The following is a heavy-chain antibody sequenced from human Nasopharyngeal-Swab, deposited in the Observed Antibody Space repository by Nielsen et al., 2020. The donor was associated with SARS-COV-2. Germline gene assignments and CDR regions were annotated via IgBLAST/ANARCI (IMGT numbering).Heavy chain of an antibody. CDR1: GFTFSDYY. V-gene: IGHV3-11*04. D-gene: IGHD3-3*01. CDR3: ARVAVGDFWSGPSPRNMDV. Sequence: GESLKISCAASGFTFSDYYMSWIRQAPGKGLEWVSYISSSGSTIYYADSLKGRFTISRDNAKNSLYLQMNSLRAEDTAVYYCARVAVGDFWSGPSPRNMDVWGQGTTVTVSS. CDR2: ISSSGSTI. J-gene: IGHJ6*02.